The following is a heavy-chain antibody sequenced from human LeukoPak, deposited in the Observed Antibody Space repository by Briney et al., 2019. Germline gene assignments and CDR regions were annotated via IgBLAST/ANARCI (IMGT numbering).Heavy chain of an antibody. V-gene: IGHV3-23*01. CDR1: GFIFSNYA. CDR3: DY. CDR2: ISGSGGRT. Sequence: PGGSLRLSCAASGFIFSNYAMSWVRQAPGKGLEWVSAISGSGGRTNYADSVKGRFTISRDSSKNTLFLQMNRLRPEDAAVYYCDYWGLGTLVTVSS. J-gene: IGHJ4*02.